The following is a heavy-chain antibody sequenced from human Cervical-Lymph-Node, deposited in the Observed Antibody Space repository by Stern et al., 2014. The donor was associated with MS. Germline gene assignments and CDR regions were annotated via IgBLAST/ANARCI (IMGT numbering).Heavy chain of an antibody. CDR1: GFSLSSTGMR. CDR3: ARMGCSGGSCYRDY. V-gene: IGHV2-70*04. CDR2: IDWDDDK. J-gene: IGHJ4*02. D-gene: IGHD2-15*01. Sequence: QVPLKESGPALVKPTQTLTLTCTFSGFSLSSTGMRMNWILQPPGKALEWLARIDWDDDKFYSTSLKTRLTISKDTSKNQVVLTMTNMDPVDTATYYCARMGCSGGSCYRDYWGQGTLVTVS.